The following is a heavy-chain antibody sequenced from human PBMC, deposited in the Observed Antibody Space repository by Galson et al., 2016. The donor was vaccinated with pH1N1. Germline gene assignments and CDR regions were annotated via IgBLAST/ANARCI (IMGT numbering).Heavy chain of an antibody. CDR2: FCCSGEST. CDR3: LKYDSSGFYYGRLIDWRQRTTTTTPTTATKGPSDLPHPPSTNSTANSTAALNRLVQDYF. Sequence: SLRLSCVACGVISSNSAMGCVGGVRGKRVVWVSVFCCSGESTYYADSVKGRFTISRDNPKNTLYLQLNSLRAGDTAVYYCLKYDSSGFYYGRLIDWRQRTTTTTPTTATKGPSDLPHPPSTNSTANSTAALNRLVQDYF. V-gene: IGHV3-23*01. J-gene: IGHJ1*01. D-gene: IGHD3-22*01. CDR1: GVISSNSA.